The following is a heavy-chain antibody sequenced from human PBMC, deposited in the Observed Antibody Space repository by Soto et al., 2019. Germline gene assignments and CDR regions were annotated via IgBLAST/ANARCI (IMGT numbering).Heavy chain of an antibody. V-gene: IGHV3-30*03. CDR2: ISYDGTKT. CDR1: GFTFSIYA. Sequence: GGSLRLSCAASGFTFSIYAMHWVRQAPGTGLEWVAVISYDGTKTYYADSVKGRFTISRDNSKNTVYLQMNSLRDEDTAVYYCALRSMAVVPEYWGQGTLVTVSS. J-gene: IGHJ4*02. D-gene: IGHD3-22*01. CDR3: ALRSMAVVPEY.